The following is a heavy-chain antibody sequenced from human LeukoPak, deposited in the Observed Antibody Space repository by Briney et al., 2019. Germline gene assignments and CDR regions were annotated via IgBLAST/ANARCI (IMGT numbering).Heavy chain of an antibody. CDR3: ARGSGYWGSYFDY. CDR1: GGSFGGYY. J-gene: IGHJ4*02. D-gene: IGHD3-9*01. Sequence: SETLSLTCAVYGGSFGGYYWSWIRQPPGKGLEWIGEINHSGSTNYNPSLKSRVTISVDTSKNQFSLKLSSVTAADTAVYYCARGSGYWGSYFDYWGQGTLVTVSS. V-gene: IGHV4-34*01. CDR2: INHSGST.